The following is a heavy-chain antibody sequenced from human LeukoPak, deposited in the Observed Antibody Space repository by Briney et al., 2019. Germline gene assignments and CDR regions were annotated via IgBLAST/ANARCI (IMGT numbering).Heavy chain of an antibody. V-gene: IGHV3-30*02. CDR1: GFTFSSYG. J-gene: IGHJ4*02. Sequence: GGSLRLSCAASGFTFSSYGMHWVRQAPGKGLEWVAFIRYDGSNKYYADTVKGRFTISRDNYKNTLYLQMNSLRAEDTAVYYCAKDRGLTGDLRGFDYWGQGTLVTVSS. CDR3: AKDRGLTGDLRGFDY. D-gene: IGHD7-27*01. CDR2: IRYDGSNK.